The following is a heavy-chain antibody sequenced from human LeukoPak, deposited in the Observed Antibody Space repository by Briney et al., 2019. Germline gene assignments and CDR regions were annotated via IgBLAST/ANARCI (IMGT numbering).Heavy chain of an antibody. CDR2: MNPNSGNT. J-gene: IGHJ6*03. V-gene: IGHV1-8*01. CDR1: GYTFTSYD. D-gene: IGHD3-3*01. Sequence: ASVKVSCKASGYTFTSYDINWVRQATGQGLEWMGWMNPNSGNTGYAQKFRGRVTMTTNTSISTAYMELSSLRSEDTAVYYCARTNYDFWSGYYYYYYMDVWGKGTTVTVSS. CDR3: ARTNYDFWSGYYYYYYMDV.